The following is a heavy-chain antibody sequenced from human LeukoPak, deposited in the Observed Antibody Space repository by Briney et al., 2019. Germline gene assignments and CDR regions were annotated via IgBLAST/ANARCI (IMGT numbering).Heavy chain of an antibody. J-gene: IGHJ4*02. D-gene: IGHD3-16*01. Sequence: GESLKISCKGSGYSFTSYWIGWVRQMPGKGLEWMGIIYPGDSDTRYSPSFQGQVTISADKSISTAYLQWSRLNASDTAMYYCVIHVGLDANTGPLDYWGQGTLVTVSS. CDR3: VIHVGLDANTGPLDY. CDR1: GYSFTSYW. CDR2: IYPGDSDT. V-gene: IGHV5-51*01.